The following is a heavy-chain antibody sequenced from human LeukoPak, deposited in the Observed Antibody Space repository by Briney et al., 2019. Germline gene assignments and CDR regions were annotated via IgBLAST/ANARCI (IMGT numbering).Heavy chain of an antibody. CDR2: IYPGDSDT. CDR1: GYSFTSYW. Sequence: GESLKISCKGSGYSFTSYWIGWVRQILGTGLEWMGIIYPGDSDTIYNPSFQGQVTISADKSITTAYLQWSSLKSSDTAIYYCARSFRGSGWYIDYWGQGTLVTVSS. CDR3: ARSFRGSGWYIDY. V-gene: IGHV5-51*01. D-gene: IGHD6-25*01. J-gene: IGHJ4*02.